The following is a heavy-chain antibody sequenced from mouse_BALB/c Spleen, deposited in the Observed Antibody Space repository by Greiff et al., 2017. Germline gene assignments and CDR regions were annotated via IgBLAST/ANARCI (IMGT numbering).Heavy chain of an antibody. CDR1: GYAFTNYL. CDR2: INPGSGGT. V-gene: IGHV1-54*03. D-gene: IGHD2-3*01. CDR3: ARYDGYYEGFAY. J-gene: IGHJ3*01. Sequence: VMLVESGAELVRPGTSVKVSCKASGYAFTNYLIEWVKQRPGQGLEWIGVINPGSGGTNYNEKFKGKATLTADKSSSTAYMQLSSLTSDDSAVYFCARYDGYYEGFAYWGQGTLVTVSA.